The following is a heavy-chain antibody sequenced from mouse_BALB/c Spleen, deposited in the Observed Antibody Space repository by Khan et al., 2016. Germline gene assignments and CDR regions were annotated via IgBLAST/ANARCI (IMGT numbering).Heavy chain of an antibody. J-gene: IGHJ4*01. D-gene: IGHD1-1*01. CDR2: INSDGGNT. Sequence: EVALVESGGGLVRPGGSLKLSCAASGFTFSHYGMSWVRQTPDKRLELVASINSDGGNTYYPDSVKGRFTVSRDNAKNTLSLQMSSLKSEDTAMYYCAREGIYAGYTMDYWGQGTSVTVSS. CDR1: GFTFSHYG. V-gene: IGHV5-6-3*01. CDR3: AREGIYAGYTMDY.